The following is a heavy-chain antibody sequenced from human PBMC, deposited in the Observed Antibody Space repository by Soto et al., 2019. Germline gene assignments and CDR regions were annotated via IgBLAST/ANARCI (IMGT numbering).Heavy chain of an antibody. CDR2: ISAYNGNT. V-gene: IGHV1-18*01. CDR3: ASTSGGSCYLATEGCYGTDV. J-gene: IGHJ6*04. Sequence: ASVKVSCKASGYTFTSYGISWARQAPGQGIEWMGWISAYNGNTNYAQKLQGRVTMTTDTSTSTAYRELRSLRSDDTAVYYCASTSGGSCYLATEGCYGTDVWGEGTTVSVSS. D-gene: IGHD2-15*01. CDR1: GYTFTSYG.